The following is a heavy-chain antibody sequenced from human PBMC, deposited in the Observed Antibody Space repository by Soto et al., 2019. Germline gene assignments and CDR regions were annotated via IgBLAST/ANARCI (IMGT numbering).Heavy chain of an antibody. CDR1: GFTFINSA. V-gene: IGHV1-58*02. CDR2: IVVGSGHI. CDR3: ARGRGAAADYFDF. Sequence: SVKVSCKASGFTFINSAIQWVRQARGQRLEWMGWIVVGSGHINYAQKFQERLSITRDNAKNSLFLQMNSLRAEDTAVYYCARGRGAAADYFDFWGQGTLVTVSS. J-gene: IGHJ4*02. D-gene: IGHD6-13*01.